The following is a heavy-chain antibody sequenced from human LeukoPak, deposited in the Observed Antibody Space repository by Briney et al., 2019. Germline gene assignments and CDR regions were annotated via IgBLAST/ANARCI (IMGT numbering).Heavy chain of an antibody. CDR2: IYYSGST. J-gene: IGHJ5*02. V-gene: IGHV4-59*01. D-gene: IGHD6-13*01. CDR3: ARGVAAVTDNWFDP. CDR1: GGSISSYY. Sequence: PSETLSLTCTVSGGSISSYYWSWIRQPPGKGLEWIGYIYYSGSTNYNPSLKSRVTISVDTSKNQFSLKLSSVTAADTAVYYCARGVAAVTDNWFDPRGQGTLVTVSS.